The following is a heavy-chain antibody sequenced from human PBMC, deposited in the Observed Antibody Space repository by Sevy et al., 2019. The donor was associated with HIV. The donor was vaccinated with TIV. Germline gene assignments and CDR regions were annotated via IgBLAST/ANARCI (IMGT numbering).Heavy chain of an antibody. Sequence: RGSLRLSCTASGFTFNTYAMSWVRRAPGKGLEWVSAIGSGGTTYYVDSVKGRFTISRDNSKTTLYLQMNSLRVDDTAVYYCAKNLRGKYLEGYFDYWGQGILVTVSS. CDR3: AKNLRGKYLEGYFDY. J-gene: IGHJ4*02. CDR2: IGSGGTT. V-gene: IGHV3-23*01. D-gene: IGHD1-20*01. CDR1: GFTFNTYA.